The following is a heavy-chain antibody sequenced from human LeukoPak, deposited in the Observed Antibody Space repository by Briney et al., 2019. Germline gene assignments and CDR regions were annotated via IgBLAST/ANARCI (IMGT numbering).Heavy chain of an antibody. J-gene: IGHJ3*01. CDR3: TRDGRRGTFGDAFDL. D-gene: IGHD1-26*01. CDR1: GGSITRGNYF. Sequence: SQTLSLTCTVSGGSITRGNYFWSWIRQPAGKGLEWIGRTTPSGSTNYNSSLKSRVTISVDTSNNQFSLRLSSVTAVDTAVYYCTRDGRRGTFGDAFDLWGQGTIITVSS. CDR2: TTPSGST. V-gene: IGHV4-61*02.